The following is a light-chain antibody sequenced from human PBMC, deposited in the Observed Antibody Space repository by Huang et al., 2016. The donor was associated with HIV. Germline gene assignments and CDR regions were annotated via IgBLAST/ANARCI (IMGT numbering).Light chain of an antibody. CDR2: AAS. CDR1: QSISGD. V-gene: IGKV1-39*01. J-gene: IGKJ1*01. CDR3: QQSSSTPWT. Sequence: DIQMTQSPSSVSASVGDRVVISCRASQSISGDLNWYQQNPGKPPNLLIYAASSVQGGVPSRFSGSESGTDFTLTITHLQPEDSATYYCQQSSSTPWTFGPGTKVEVK.